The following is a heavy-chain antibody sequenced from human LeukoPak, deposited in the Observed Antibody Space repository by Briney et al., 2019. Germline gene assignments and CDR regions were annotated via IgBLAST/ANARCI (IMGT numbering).Heavy chain of an antibody. CDR2: INPSGGST. CDR3: ASSVGAMITYYYYGMDV. Sequence: ASVKVSCKASGYSFTSYYMHWVRQAPGQGLEWMGIINPSGGSTSYAQKFQGRVTMTRDTSTSTAYMELSSLRSEDTAVYYCASSVGAMITYYYYGMDVWGQGTTVTVSS. D-gene: IGHD5-18*01. V-gene: IGHV1-46*01. CDR1: GYSFTSYY. J-gene: IGHJ6*02.